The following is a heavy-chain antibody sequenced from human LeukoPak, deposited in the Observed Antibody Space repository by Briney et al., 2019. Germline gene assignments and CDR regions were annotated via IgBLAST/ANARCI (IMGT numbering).Heavy chain of an antibody. D-gene: IGHD3-10*01. CDR1: GFTFSSYG. J-gene: IGHJ6*03. CDR3: AKGPGTNYYYMDV. V-gene: IGHV3-30*18. CDR2: ISNDGGSR. Sequence: GRSLRLSCAASGFTFSSYGMNWVRQAPGKGLEWVALISNDGGSRHYADSVRGRFTISRDNSKNSLYLQMNSLRTEDTALYYCAKGPGTNYYYMDVWGKGTTVTVSS.